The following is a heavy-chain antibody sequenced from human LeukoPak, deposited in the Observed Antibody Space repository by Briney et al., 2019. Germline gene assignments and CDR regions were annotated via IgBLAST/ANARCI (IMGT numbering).Heavy chain of an antibody. V-gene: IGHV4-59*01. Sequence: PSETLSLTCTVSSDSISSYYCSWTRQSPGKGLEWIGYMHYSGSSDYNPSLRSRATKPVDTSKNQSSLNLRSVTAADTAVYYCARRRGSGTQLWKYDAFDIWGQGTLVTVSS. CDR2: MHYSGSS. J-gene: IGHJ3*02. CDR3: ARRRGSGTQLWKYDAFDI. D-gene: IGHD5-18*01. CDR1: SDSISSYY.